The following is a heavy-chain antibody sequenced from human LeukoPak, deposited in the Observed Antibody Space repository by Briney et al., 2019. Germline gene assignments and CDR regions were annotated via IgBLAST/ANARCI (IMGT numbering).Heavy chain of an antibody. CDR3: ARDLSDIVVVPAAIGGYAFDI. CDR2: ISAYNGNT. V-gene: IGHV1-18*01. Sequence: ASVKVSCKASGYTFTSYGISWVRQAPGQGLEWMGWISAYNGNTNYAQKLQGRVTMTTDTSTSTAYMELRSPRSDDTAVYYCARDLSDIVVVPAAIGGYAFDIWGQGTMVTVSS. J-gene: IGHJ3*02. D-gene: IGHD2-2*02. CDR1: GYTFTSYG.